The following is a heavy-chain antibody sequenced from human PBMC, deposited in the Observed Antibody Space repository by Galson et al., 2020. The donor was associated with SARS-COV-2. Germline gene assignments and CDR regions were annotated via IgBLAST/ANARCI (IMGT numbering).Heavy chain of an antibody. CDR1: GYSISSGYY. J-gene: IGHJ3*02. V-gene: IGHV4-38-2*02. CDR2: IYHSGSS. Sequence: SETLSRTCTVSGYSISSGYYWGWIRQPPGKGLEWIGRIYHSGSSYSNPSLKSRVTISVETSKNQFSLKLSSVTAADTAVYYCAGDGEGLLSIVGATVSAFDIWGQGTMVTVSS. CDR3: AGDGEGLLSIVGATVSAFDI. D-gene: IGHD1-26*01.